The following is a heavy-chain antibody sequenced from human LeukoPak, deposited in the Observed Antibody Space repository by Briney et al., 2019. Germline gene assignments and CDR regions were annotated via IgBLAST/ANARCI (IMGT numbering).Heavy chain of an antibody. CDR1: GFTFSGYS. CDR2: VSSNNNYI. Sequence: PGGSLRLSCAASGFTFSGYSMSWVRQAPGKGLDWVSSVSSNNNYIYYADSVKGRFTISRDNAKNSLFLQMNSLRAEDTAVYYCARALATVDGFDIWGQGTMATVSS. D-gene: IGHD5-12*01. J-gene: IGHJ3*02. CDR3: ARALATVDGFDI. V-gene: IGHV3-21*01.